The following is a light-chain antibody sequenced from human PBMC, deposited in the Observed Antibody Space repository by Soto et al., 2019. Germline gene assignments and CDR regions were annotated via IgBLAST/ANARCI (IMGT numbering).Light chain of an antibody. V-gene: IGKV3-15*01. CDR1: QSVSSN. Sequence: IMMTQSPATLSVSPWEGATLSCRASQSVSSNIAWYQQKPGQAPRLLIYGASTRATGIPARFSGSGSGTEFTLTISSLQPDDFATYYCQHYNSYSEAFGQGTKV. J-gene: IGKJ1*01. CDR2: GAS. CDR3: QHYNSYSEA.